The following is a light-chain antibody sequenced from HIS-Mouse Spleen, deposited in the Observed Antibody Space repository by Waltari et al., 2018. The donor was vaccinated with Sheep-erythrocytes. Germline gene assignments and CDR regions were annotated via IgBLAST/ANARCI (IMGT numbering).Light chain of an antibody. Sequence: DIQMTQSPSSLSASVGDRVTIPSRASQSISSYLNWYQQKPGKAPKLLIYAASSLQSGVPSRFSGSGSGTDFTLTISSLQPEDFATYYCQQSYSTPPLTFGGGTKVEIK. CDR1: QSISSY. CDR3: QQSYSTPPLT. CDR2: AAS. J-gene: IGKJ4*01. V-gene: IGKV1-39*01.